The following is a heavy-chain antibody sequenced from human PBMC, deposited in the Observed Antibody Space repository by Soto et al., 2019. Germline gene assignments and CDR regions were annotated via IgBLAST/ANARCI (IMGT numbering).Heavy chain of an antibody. CDR1: GGTFSSYA. Sequence: PSVKVSCKASGGTFSSYAISWVRQAPGQGLEWMGGIIPIFGTANYAQKFQGRVTITADKSTSTAYMELSSLRSEDTAVYYCARVDTAMVYKSDAFDIWGQGTMVTVSS. V-gene: IGHV1-69*06. D-gene: IGHD5-18*01. CDR3: ARVDTAMVYKSDAFDI. CDR2: IIPIFGTA. J-gene: IGHJ3*02.